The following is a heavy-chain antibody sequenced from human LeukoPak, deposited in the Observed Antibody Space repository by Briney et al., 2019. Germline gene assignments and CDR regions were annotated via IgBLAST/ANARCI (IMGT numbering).Heavy chain of an antibody. CDR1: GGSISSGDYY. Sequence: PSQTLSLTYTVSGGSISSGDYYWSWIRQPPGKGLEWIGYIYYSGSTYYNPSLKSRVTISVDTSKNQFSLKLSSVTAADTAVYYCARDGYCSSTSCYPGSMDVWAKGPRSPSP. D-gene: IGHD2-2*01. J-gene: IGHJ6*02. V-gene: IGHV4-30-4*01. CDR2: IYYSGST. CDR3: ARDGYCSSTSCYPGSMDV.